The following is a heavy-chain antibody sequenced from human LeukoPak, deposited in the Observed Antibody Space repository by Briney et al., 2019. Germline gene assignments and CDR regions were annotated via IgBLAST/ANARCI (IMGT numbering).Heavy chain of an antibody. V-gene: IGHV4-4*09. CDR1: GGSISSYY. Sequence: SETLSLTCTVSGGSISSYYWSWIRQPPGKGLEWIGYIYTSGSTNYNPSLKSRVTISVDTSKNQFSLKLSSVTAADTAVYYCARLGAVPVKNWFDPWGQGTLVTVSS. CDR2: IYTSGST. J-gene: IGHJ5*02. CDR3: ARLGAVPVKNWFDP. D-gene: IGHD2-2*01.